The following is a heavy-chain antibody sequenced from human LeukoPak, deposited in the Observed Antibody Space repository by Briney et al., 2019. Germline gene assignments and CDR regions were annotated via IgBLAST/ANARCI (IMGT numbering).Heavy chain of an antibody. CDR2: ISSSSSYI. J-gene: IGHJ3*02. CDR3: ARYGYYGDAFDI. D-gene: IGHD4-17*01. V-gene: IGHV3-21*01. Sequence: GGSLRLSCAASGFTFSSYSMNWVRQAPGKGLEWVSSISSSSSYIYYADSVKGRFTISRDNAKNPLYLQMNSLRAEDTAVYYCARYGYYGDAFDIWGQGTMVTVPS. CDR1: GFTFSSYS.